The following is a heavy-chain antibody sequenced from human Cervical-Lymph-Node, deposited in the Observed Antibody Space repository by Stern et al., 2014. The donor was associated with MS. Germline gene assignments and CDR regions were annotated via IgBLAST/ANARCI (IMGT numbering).Heavy chain of an antibody. CDR1: GGSISSVGYY. D-gene: IGHD3-16*01. CDR3: ARSDRLWGSIDY. J-gene: IGHJ4*02. V-gene: IGHV4-31*03. Sequence: QLQLQESGPGLVKPSQTLSLTCTVSGGSISSVGYYWTWIRQLPGKGLEWIGYSYYSGSTYYNPSLKSRASISVDTSNNQFSLKVTSVTAADTALYFCARSDRLWGSIDYWGQGTLVTVSS. CDR2: SYYSGST.